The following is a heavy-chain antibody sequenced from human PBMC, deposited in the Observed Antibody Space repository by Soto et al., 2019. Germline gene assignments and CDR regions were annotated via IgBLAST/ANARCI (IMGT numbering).Heavy chain of an antibody. Sequence: PSETLSLTCAVYGGSFSGYYWSWIRQPPGKGLEWIGEINHSGSTNYNPSLKSRVTISVDTSKNQFSLKLSSVTAADTAVYYCARVGVSGLASLAGPTDYRGPGTLVTVSS. CDR3: ARVGVSGLASLAGPTDY. CDR1: GGSFSGYY. V-gene: IGHV4-34*01. D-gene: IGHD2-15*01. CDR2: INHSGST. J-gene: IGHJ4*02.